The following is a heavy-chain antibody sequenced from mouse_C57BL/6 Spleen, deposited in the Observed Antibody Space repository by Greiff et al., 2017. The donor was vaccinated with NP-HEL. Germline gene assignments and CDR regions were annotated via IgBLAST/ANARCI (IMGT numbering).Heavy chain of an antibody. J-gene: IGHJ1*03. CDR3: ARDDYDVLWYFDV. V-gene: IGHV1-64*01. CDR1: GYTFTSYW. Sequence: QVHVKQPGAELVKPGASVKLSCKASGYTFTSYWMHWVKQRPGQGLEWIGMIHPNSGSTNYNEKFKSKATLTVDKSSSTAYMQLSSLTSEDSAVYYCARDDYDVLWYFDVWGTGTTVTVSS. CDR2: IHPNSGST. D-gene: IGHD2-4*01.